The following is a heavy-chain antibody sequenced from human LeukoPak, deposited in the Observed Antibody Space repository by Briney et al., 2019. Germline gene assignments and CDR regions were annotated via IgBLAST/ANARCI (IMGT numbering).Heavy chain of an antibody. CDR3: ARDMGWQQFDQ. J-gene: IGHJ4*02. Sequence: GGSLRLSCAASGFTFSSYWMHWVRQVPGKGLVWVSRLNSDGSSTSYAGPVKGRFTISRDNAKSTLYLQMNSLTVDDTAVYYCARDMGWQQFDQWGQGTLVTVSS. V-gene: IGHV3-74*01. D-gene: IGHD5-24*01. CDR1: GFTFSSYW. CDR2: LNSDGSST.